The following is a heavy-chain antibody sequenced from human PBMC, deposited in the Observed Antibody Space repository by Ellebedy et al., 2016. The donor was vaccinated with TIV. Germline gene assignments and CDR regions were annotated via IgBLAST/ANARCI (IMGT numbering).Heavy chain of an antibody. V-gene: IGHV3-23*01. CDR2: ISGSGGST. CDR3: AKEREGVRVGATFAV. D-gene: IGHD1-26*01. CDR1: GFTFSSYA. J-gene: IGHJ4*02. Sequence: PGGSLRLSCAASGFTFSSYAMSWVRQAPGKGLEWVSSISGSGGSTYSADSVKGRFTSSRDNSKNTLFLQMNSLRAEDTAVYYCAKEREGVRVGATFAVWGQGTPVTVSS.